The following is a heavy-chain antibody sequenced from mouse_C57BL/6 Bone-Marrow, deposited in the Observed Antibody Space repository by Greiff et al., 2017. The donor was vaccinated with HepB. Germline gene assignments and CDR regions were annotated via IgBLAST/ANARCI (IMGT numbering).Heavy chain of an antibody. CDR2: ISDGGSYT. Sequence: EVQLVESGGGLVKPGGSLKLSCAASGFTFSSYAMSWVRQTPEKRLEWVATISDGGSYTYYPDNVKGRFTISRDNAKNNLYLQMSHLKSEDTAMYYCARDDWFAYWGQGTLVTVSA. V-gene: IGHV5-4*01. CDR1: GFTFSSYA. J-gene: IGHJ3*01. CDR3: ARDDWFAY.